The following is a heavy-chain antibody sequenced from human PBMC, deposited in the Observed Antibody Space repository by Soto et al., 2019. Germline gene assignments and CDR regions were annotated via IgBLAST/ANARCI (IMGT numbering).Heavy chain of an antibody. V-gene: IGHV4-31*03. J-gene: IGHJ5*02. CDR2: IYYSGST. Sequence: QVQLQESGPGLVKPSQTLSLTCTVSGGSISSGGYYWSWIRQHPGKGLEWIGYIYYSGSTYYNPSLKSRVTISVDTSKNQFSLKLSSVTAADTAVYYCARLTYYDFWSGSRNWFDPWGQGTLVTVSS. CDR3: ARLTYYDFWSGSRNWFDP. D-gene: IGHD3-3*01. CDR1: GGSISSGGYY.